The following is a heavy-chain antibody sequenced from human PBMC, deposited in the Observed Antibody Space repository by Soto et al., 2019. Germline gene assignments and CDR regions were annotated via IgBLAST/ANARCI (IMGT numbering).Heavy chain of an antibody. CDR2: ISGSGGST. J-gene: IGHJ4*02. CDR1: GFTFSSYA. V-gene: IGHV3-23*01. D-gene: IGHD3-10*01. Sequence: PGGSLRLSCAASGFTFSSYAMSWVRQAPGKGLEWVSAISGSGGSTYYADSVKGRLTISRDNSKNTLYLQMNSLRAEDTAVYYCARDSIYYYAYYYFDYWGQGTLVTVSS. CDR3: ARDSIYYYAYYYFDY.